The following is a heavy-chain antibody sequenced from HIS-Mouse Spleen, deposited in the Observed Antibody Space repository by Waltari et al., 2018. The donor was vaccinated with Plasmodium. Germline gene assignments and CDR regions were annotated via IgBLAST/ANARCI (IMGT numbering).Heavy chain of an antibody. CDR2: IKQDGSEK. Sequence: EEELVESGGGLVQPGGSLRLSCAASGFTFRSFWMSWVRQAPGKGLEWVANIKQDGSEKYYVDSVKGRFTISRDNAKNSLYLQMNGLRAVDTAVYYCARDQGYDFWSAQNWFDPWGQGTLVTVSS. CDR3: ARDQGYDFWSAQNWFDP. D-gene: IGHD3-3*01. J-gene: IGHJ5*02. V-gene: IGHV3-7*01. CDR1: GFTFRSFW.